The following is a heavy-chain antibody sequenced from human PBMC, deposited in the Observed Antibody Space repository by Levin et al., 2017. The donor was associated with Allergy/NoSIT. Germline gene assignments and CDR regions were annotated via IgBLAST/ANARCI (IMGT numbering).Heavy chain of an antibody. CDR1: GFIFSDHG. Sequence: PGGSLRLSCAASGFIFSDHGMHWVRQAPGKGLEWVADIWYDGSNKYYADSVKGRFTISRDNSKNTLSLQMDNLRAEDTARYYCVRHNRLLRFGVLDFWGQGALVTVSS. CDR3: VRHNRLLRFGVLDF. CDR2: IWYDGSNK. V-gene: IGHV3-33*01. J-gene: IGHJ4*02. D-gene: IGHD2-21*01.